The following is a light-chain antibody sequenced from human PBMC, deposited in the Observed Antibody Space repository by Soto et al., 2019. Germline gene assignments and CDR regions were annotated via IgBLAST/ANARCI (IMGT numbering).Light chain of an antibody. CDR2: AAS. J-gene: IGKJ1*01. CDR3: QHYNTYPCT. V-gene: IGKV1-9*01. Sequence: IQLTQSPSSLSASVGDRVTITCRASQDIAIYLAWYQQKPGEAPKLLIYAASTLYGGVPSRFSGSGSGTDFALTITSLQAEDFATYYCQHYNTYPCTFGQGTKVDIK. CDR1: QDIAIY.